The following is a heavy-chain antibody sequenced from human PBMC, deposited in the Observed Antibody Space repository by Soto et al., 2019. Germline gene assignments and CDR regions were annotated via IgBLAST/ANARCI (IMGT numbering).Heavy chain of an antibody. Sequence: GESLKISCKGSGYSFTSYWIGWVRQMPGKGLEWMGIIYPGDSDTRYSPSFQGQVTIPADKSISTAYLQWSSLKASDTAMYYCARQARFLEWLPLHFDYWGQGTLVTVSS. CDR1: GYSFTSYW. V-gene: IGHV5-51*01. CDR3: ARQARFLEWLPLHFDY. D-gene: IGHD3-3*01. J-gene: IGHJ4*02. CDR2: IYPGDSDT.